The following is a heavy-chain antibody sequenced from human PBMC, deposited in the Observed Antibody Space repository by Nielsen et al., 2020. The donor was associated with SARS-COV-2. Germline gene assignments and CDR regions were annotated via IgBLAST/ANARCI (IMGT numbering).Heavy chain of an antibody. Sequence: GESLKISCAASGFTFSSYEMTWVRQAPGKGLEWVSFISSRAVTIPYADSVKGRCTISRDNSKNTLYLQMNSLRVEDTAVYYCVKWVQLDLGYYYHGMDVWGQGTTVTVSS. CDR2: ISSRAVTI. D-gene: IGHD6-6*01. CDR1: GFTFSSYE. CDR3: VKWVQLDLGYYYHGMDV. J-gene: IGHJ6*02. V-gene: IGHV3-23*01.